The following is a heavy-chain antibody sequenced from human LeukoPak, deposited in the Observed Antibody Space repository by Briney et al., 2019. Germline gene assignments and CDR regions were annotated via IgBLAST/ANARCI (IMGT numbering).Heavy chain of an antibody. V-gene: IGHV1-2*02. D-gene: IGHD3-22*01. CDR1: GYTFTGYY. CDR2: INPNSGGT. J-gene: IGHJ4*02. CDR3: ASHDSSGYIFDY. Sequence: GASAKVSCKASGYTFTGYYMHWVRQAPGQGLEWMGWINPNSGGTNYAQKFQGRVTMTRDTSISTAYMELSSLRSDDTAVYYCASHDSSGYIFDYWGQGTLVTVSS.